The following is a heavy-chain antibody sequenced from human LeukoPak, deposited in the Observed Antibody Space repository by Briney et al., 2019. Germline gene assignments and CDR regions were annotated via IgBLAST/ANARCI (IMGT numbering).Heavy chain of an antibody. J-gene: IGHJ4*02. Sequence: PGGSLRLSCAASGFTLSSYAMSWVRQGPGKGLEWVSAISVSGNTYHADSVKGRFTISRDSSKNTLYLQMNSLRAEDTAVYYCARGGPAAGRFDYWGQGTLVTVSS. D-gene: IGHD6-13*01. V-gene: IGHV3-23*01. CDR3: ARGGPAAGRFDY. CDR1: GFTLSSYA. CDR2: ISVSGNT.